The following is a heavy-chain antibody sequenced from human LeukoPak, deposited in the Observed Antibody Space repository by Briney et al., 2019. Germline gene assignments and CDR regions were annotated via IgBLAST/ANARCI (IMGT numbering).Heavy chain of an antibody. Sequence: SGGSLRLSCAASGFTFSSYWMHWVRQAPGKRLVWVSRINSDGSSTSYADSVKGRFTISRDNAKNTLYLQMNSLRAEDRAVYYCARVTMVRGRRYYYYMDVWGKGTTVTISS. CDR2: INSDGSST. CDR1: GFTFSSYW. V-gene: IGHV3-74*01. CDR3: ARVTMVRGRRYYYYMDV. D-gene: IGHD3-10*01. J-gene: IGHJ6*03.